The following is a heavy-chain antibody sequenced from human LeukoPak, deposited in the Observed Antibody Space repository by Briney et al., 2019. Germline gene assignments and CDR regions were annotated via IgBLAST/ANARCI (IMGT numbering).Heavy chain of an antibody. V-gene: IGHV1-69*01. D-gene: IGHD2-15*01. J-gene: IGHJ5*02. CDR3: ARVNIYCSGGSCYISGWFDP. CDR1: GGTFSSYA. Sequence: GSSVKVSCKASGGTFSSYAISWVRQAPEQGLEWMGGIIPIFGTANYAQKFQGRVTITADESTSTAYMELSSLRSEDTAVYYCARVNIYCSGGSCYISGWFDPWGQGTLVTVSS. CDR2: IIPIFGTA.